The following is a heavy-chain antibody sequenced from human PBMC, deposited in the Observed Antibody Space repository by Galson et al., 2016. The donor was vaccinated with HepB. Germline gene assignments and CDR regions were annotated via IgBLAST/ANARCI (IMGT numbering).Heavy chain of an antibody. D-gene: IGHD2-15*01. CDR1: GGSISSGDYY. Sequence: TLSLTCTVSGGSISSGDYYWSWIRQNPGKGLEWIGYIYNSGSTYYNPPLKSRITISVDMSKNQLSLKLNSVKAADTAVYYCARGPPVAARTYYYGMDVWGQGTTVTVSS. V-gene: IGHV4-31*03. CDR3: ARGPPVAARTYYYGMDV. J-gene: IGHJ6*02. CDR2: IYNSGST.